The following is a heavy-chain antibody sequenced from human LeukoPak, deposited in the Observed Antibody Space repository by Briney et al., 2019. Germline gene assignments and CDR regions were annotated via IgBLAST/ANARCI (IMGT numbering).Heavy chain of an antibody. CDR3: ARALGYCSSTSCYRENYGMDV. J-gene: IGHJ6*02. V-gene: IGHV4-31*03. D-gene: IGHD2-2*01. CDR1: GGSISSGGYY. Sequence: PSETLSLTCTVSGGSISSGGYYWSWIRQHPGKGLKWIGYIYYSGSTYYNPSLKSRVTISVDTSKNQFSLKLSSVTAADTAVYYCARALGYCSSTSCYRENYGMDVWGQGTTVTVSS. CDR2: IYYSGST.